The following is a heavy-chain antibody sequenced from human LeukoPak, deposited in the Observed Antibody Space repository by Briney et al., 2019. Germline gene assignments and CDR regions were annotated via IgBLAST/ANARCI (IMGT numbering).Heavy chain of an antibody. J-gene: IGHJ2*01. D-gene: IGHD2/OR15-2a*01. CDR1: GFTFSSYG. Sequence: AGRSLRLSCAASGFTFSSYGMHWVRQAPGKGLVGVAVIWCDRSNKYYPDSVQGRFTISRDNSKNTLYLQVNSLRAEDTAVYYCARDRSMSGWYIDLWGRGTLVTVSS. CDR2: IWCDRSNK. CDR3: ARDRSMSGWYIDL. V-gene: IGHV3-33*01.